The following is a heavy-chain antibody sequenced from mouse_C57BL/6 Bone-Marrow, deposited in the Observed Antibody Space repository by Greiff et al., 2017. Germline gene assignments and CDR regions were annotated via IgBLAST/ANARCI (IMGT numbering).Heavy chain of an antibody. D-gene: IGHD1-1*01. CDR1: GFTFSSYA. CDR2: ISDGGSYT. Sequence: DVKLVESGGGLVKPGGSLKLSCAASGFTFSSYAMSWVRQTPEKRLGWVATISDGGSYTYYPDNVKGRFTISRDNAKNNQYLQRSHMKSGDTAMYYCARGRGGLAMDFWGQGTSVTVSS. V-gene: IGHV5-4*03. J-gene: IGHJ4*01. CDR3: ARGRGGLAMDF.